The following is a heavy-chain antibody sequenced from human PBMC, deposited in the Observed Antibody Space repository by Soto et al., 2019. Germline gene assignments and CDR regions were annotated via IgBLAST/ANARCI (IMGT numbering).Heavy chain of an antibody. CDR1: GFTFSSYW. J-gene: IGHJ4*02. CDR3: ARDFVLTGYRYYFDY. V-gene: IGHV3-74*01. CDR2: INSDGSST. D-gene: IGHD3-9*01. Sequence: GGSLRLSCAASGFTFSSYWMHWVRQAPGKGLVWVSRINSDGSSTSYADSVKGRFTISRDNAKNTLYLQMNSLRAEDTAVYYCARDFVLTGYRYYFDYWGQGTLVTVSS.